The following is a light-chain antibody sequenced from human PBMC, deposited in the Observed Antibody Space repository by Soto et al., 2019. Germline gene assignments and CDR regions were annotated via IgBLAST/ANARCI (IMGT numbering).Light chain of an antibody. V-gene: IGKV3D-15*01. Sequence: EIMMTQSPASLSLSPGERATLSCRASQSISGTLAWYQQKPGQPPRLLIYDSSTRATGFPDRFSGSGSGTDFTLTIIRLEPEDFAVYYCQQYDISPWTFGQGTKVDIK. CDR1: QSISGT. J-gene: IGKJ1*01. CDR2: DSS. CDR3: QQYDISPWT.